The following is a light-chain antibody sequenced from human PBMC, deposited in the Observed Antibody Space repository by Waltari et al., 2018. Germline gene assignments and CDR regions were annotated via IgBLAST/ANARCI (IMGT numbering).Light chain of an antibody. V-gene: IGKV1-17*01. J-gene: IGKJ3*01. CDR1: QGISSY. Sequence: DIQMTQSPSSLSASVGDTVTLTCRASQGISSYLNWFQQKPGKAPKLLIYAATTLQSGVPSRFSGSGSGTEFTLTISSLQPEDFAAYYCLQHNSYPFTFGPGTKLDIK. CDR3: LQHNSYPFT. CDR2: AAT.